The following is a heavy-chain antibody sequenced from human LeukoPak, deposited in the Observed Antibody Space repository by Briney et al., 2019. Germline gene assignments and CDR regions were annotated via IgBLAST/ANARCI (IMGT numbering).Heavy chain of an antibody. D-gene: IGHD2-21*02. J-gene: IGHJ3*02. V-gene: IGHV1-46*01. CDR3: ALYFVVVTAIRGAFDI. CDR1: GYTFTSYY. Sequence: ASVKVSCKASGYTFTSYYMHWVRQAPGQGLEWMGIINPSGGSTSYAQKFQGRVTMTRDTSTSTVYMELSSLRSGDTAVYYCALYFVVVTAIRGAFDIWGQGTMVTVSS. CDR2: INPSGGST.